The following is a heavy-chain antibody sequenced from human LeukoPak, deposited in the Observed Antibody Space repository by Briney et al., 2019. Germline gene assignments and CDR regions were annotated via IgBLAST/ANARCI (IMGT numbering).Heavy chain of an antibody. V-gene: IGHV4-61*02. CDR2: IFTSGSI. CDR1: GGSISSGSYY. CDR3: ARGGCSGGSCYPGHYYYMDV. J-gene: IGHJ6*03. Sequence: SQTLSLTCTVSGGSISSGSYYWSWIRQPAGKGLEWIGRIFTSGSINYNPSLKSRVTISVDTSKNQFSLKLSSVTAADTAVYYCARGGCSGGSCYPGHYYYMDVWGKGTTVTVSS. D-gene: IGHD2-15*01.